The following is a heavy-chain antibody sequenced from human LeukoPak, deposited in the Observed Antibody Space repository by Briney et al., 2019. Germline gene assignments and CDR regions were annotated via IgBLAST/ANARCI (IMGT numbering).Heavy chain of an antibody. CDR1: GGSISSSSYY. J-gene: IGHJ4*02. Sequence: SETLSLTCTVSGGSISSSSYYWGWIRQPPGKGLEWIGSIYYSGSTYYYPSLKSRVTISVDTSKNEFSLKLTSVTAADTAVYYCAREANYYGSGSYFEGTFDYWGQGSLVTVSS. CDR2: IYYSGST. CDR3: AREANYYGSGSYFEGTFDY. D-gene: IGHD3-10*01. V-gene: IGHV4-39*07.